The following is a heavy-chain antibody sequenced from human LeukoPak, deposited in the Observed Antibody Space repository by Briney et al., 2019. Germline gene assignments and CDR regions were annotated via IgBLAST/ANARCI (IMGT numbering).Heavy chain of an antibody. D-gene: IGHD3-22*01. Sequence: PGGSLRLSCAASGFTFSSYNMNWVRQAPGKGLKWVSHISTSSSTIYYADSVKGRFTISRDNAKNSLYLQMNSLRAEDTAVYYCALLLTEDDAFDIWGQGTMVTVSS. CDR1: GFTFSSYN. J-gene: IGHJ3*02. CDR3: ALLLTEDDAFDI. V-gene: IGHV3-48*04. CDR2: ISTSSSTI.